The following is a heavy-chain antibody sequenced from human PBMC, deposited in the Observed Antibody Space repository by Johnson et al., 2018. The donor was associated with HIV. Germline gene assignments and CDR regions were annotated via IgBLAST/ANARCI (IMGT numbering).Heavy chain of an antibody. J-gene: IGHJ3*02. CDR1: GFTFSSYP. V-gene: IGHV3-7*03. Sequence: VQLVESGGGVVQPGRSLRLSCAASGFTFSSYPMHWVRQAPGKGLEWVANIKPDGSEKFYVDSVKGRFTISRDNAKNSLFLQMTSLTAEDTAVFSCVRGEEGAFDIWGQGTMVTVSS. CDR2: IKPDGSEK. CDR3: VRGEEGAFDI.